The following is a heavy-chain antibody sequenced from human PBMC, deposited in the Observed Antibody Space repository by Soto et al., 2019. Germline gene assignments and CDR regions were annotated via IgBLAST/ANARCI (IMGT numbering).Heavy chain of an antibody. CDR2: ISVYNGKT. J-gene: IGHJ6*02. Sequence: ASVKVSCKASGYTFKSYSIIWVRQAPGQGLEWVAWISVYNGKTKYAQKFQDRVSMTTETSTSTAYMELRSLTSDDTAVYYCVRDRPLYSDASTGSYYYYAMDFWGQGTPVTVSS. V-gene: IGHV1-18*01. CDR3: VRDRPLYSDASTGSYYYYAMDF. CDR1: GYTFKSYS. D-gene: IGHD3-9*01.